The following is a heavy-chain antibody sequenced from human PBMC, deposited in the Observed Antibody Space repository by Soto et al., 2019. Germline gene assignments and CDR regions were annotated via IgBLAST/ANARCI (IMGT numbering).Heavy chain of an antibody. Sequence: SETLSLTCTVSGGSISSSSYYWGRIRQPPGKGLEWIGSIYYSGSTYYNPSLKSRVTISVDTSKNQFSLKLSSVTAADTAVYYCARHVLYYDSSGYYSWFDPWGQGTLVTVSS. CDR3: ARHVLYYDSSGYYSWFDP. D-gene: IGHD3-22*01. CDR2: IYYSGST. J-gene: IGHJ5*02. V-gene: IGHV4-39*01. CDR1: GGSISSSSYY.